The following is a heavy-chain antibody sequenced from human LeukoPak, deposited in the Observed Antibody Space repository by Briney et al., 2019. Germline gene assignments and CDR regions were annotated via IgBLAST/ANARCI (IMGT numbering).Heavy chain of an antibody. V-gene: IGHV3-30*02. CDR1: GFTLSSYG. CDR2: IHYDGSNK. J-gene: IGHJ4*02. Sequence: GGSLRLSCAASGFTLSSYGMHWVRQAPGKGLEWVAFIHYDGSNKYYADSVKGRFTISRDNSKNTLYLQMNSLRAEDTAVYYCRDPFDYWGQGTLATVSS. CDR3: RDPFDY.